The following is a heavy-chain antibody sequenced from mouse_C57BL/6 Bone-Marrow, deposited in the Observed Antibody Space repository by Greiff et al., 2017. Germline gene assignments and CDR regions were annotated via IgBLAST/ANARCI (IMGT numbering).Heavy chain of an antibody. J-gene: IGHJ4*01. CDR1: GFTFSSYG. CDR3: AKQEIGYSIEN. Sequence: EVKLMESGGDLVKPGGSLKLSCAASGFTFSSYGMSWVRQTPDKRLEWVATISSGGSYTYYPDSVKGRITISRDNAKNTLYLQMSSLKSEDTAMYYCAKQEIGYSIENWGERTSDTPSS. CDR2: ISSGGSYT. D-gene: IGHD1-2*01. V-gene: IGHV5-6*01.